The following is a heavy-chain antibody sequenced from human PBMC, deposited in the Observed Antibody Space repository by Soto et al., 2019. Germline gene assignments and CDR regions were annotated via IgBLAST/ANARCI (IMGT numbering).Heavy chain of an antibody. CDR1: GYTFTGYY. CDR2: INPNSGGT. CDR3: ARGINYYDSSGDSWFDP. V-gene: IGHV1-2*04. J-gene: IGHJ5*02. D-gene: IGHD3-22*01. Sequence: ASVKVSCKASGYTFTGYYMHWVRQSPGQGLEWMGWINPNSGGTNYAQKFQGWVTMTRATSISTAYMELSRLRSDDTAEYYCARGINYYDSSGDSWFDPWGQGTLVTVSS.